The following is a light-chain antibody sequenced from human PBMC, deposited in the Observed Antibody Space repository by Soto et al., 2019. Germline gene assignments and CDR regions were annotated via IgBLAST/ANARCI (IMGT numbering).Light chain of an antibody. CDR1: QSVSSY. J-gene: IGKJ5*01. CDR3: QQRSNWPPSIT. CDR2: DAS. V-gene: IGKV3-11*01. Sequence: VLTQSPSTLSLSPGERATLSCRASQSVSSYLAWYQQKPGQAPRLLIYDASNRATGIPARFSGSGSGTDFTLTISSLEPEDFAVYYCQQRSNWPPSITFGQGTRLEI.